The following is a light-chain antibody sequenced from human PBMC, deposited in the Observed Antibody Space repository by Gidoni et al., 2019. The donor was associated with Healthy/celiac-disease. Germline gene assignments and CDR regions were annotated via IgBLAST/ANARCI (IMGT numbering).Light chain of an antibody. V-gene: IGLV2-14*03. J-gene: IGLJ2*01. CDR1: SSAVGGYNY. CDR2: DVS. Sequence: QSALTQPASVSGSPGQSITISCTGTSSAVGGYNYVSWYQQNPGKAPKLIIYDVSKRHSGVSNRFSGSKSGNTASLTISGYQAEDEADYYCSSYTSSSTVVFGGGTKLTVL. CDR3: SSYTSSSTVV.